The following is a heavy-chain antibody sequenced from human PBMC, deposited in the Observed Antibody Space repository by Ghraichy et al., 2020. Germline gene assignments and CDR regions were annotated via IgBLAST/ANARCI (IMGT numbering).Heavy chain of an antibody. CDR2: IYYSGST. D-gene: IGHD2-2*02. CDR3: ARVDGSLYGGGGYYFDY. CDR1: GGSISSYY. Sequence: SETLSLTCTVSGGSISSYYWSWIRQPPGKGLEWIGYIYYSGSTNYNPSLKSRVTISVDTSKNQFSLKLSSVTAADTAVYYCARVDGSLYGGGGYYFDYWGQGTLVTVSS. V-gene: IGHV4-59*01. J-gene: IGHJ4*02.